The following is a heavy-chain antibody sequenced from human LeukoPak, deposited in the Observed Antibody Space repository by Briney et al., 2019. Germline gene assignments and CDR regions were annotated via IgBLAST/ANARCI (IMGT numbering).Heavy chain of an antibody. V-gene: IGHV3-33*01. J-gene: IGHJ4*02. CDR2: IWYDGSNK. CDR1: GFTFSSYG. Sequence: GGSLRLSCAAFGFTFSSYGMHWVRQAPGKGLEWVAVIWYDGSNKYYADSVKGRFTISRDNSKNTLYLQMNSLRAEDTAVYYCARGRAYRAAAGSYFDYWGQGTLVTVSS. CDR3: ARGRAYRAAAGSYFDY. D-gene: IGHD6-13*01.